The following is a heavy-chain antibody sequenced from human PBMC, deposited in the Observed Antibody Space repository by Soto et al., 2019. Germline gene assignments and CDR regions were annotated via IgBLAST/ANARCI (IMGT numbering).Heavy chain of an antibody. V-gene: IGHV1-69*01. D-gene: IGHD6-13*01. J-gene: IGHJ3*01. CDR1: GDTFNSYG. CDR3: ARDLADVHLWDAFEV. Sequence: QVQLVQSGPELKKPGSSLKVSCKAPGDTFNSYGISWVRQAPGQGLEWMGGIVPMFGTTNLALKFEDRVTITADELTTTVYMEIRGLTSEDTAVYYCARDLADVHLWDAFEVWGHGTRVTVSS. CDR2: IVPMFGTT.